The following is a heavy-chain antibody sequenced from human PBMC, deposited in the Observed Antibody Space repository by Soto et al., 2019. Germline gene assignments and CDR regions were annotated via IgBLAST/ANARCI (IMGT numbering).Heavy chain of an antibody. CDR3: AKGARAAAVSGNFDY. CDR2: ISAGGATT. J-gene: IGHJ4*02. Sequence: EVQLVESGGGLVQPGGSLRLSCTPSGFTFGNFAMSWVRQAPGKGLEWVSSISAGGATTYYADSVKGRVTMSRDNSKNTLSLQMISLRAEDSAVYYCAKGARAAAVSGNFDYWGQGTLVTVSS. D-gene: IGHD6-13*01. CDR1: GFTFGNFA. V-gene: IGHV3-23*04.